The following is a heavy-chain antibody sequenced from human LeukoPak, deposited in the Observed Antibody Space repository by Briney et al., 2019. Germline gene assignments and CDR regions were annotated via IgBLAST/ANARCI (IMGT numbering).Heavy chain of an antibody. CDR3: ARGPYDAFDI. V-gene: IGHV4-34*01. Sequence: PSETLSLTCAVYGGSFSGYYWSWIRQPPGKGLEWIGEINHSGSTNYNPYLKSRVTISVDTSKNQFSLKLSSVTAADTAVYYCARGPYDAFDIWGQGTMVTVSS. CDR2: INHSGST. J-gene: IGHJ3*02. CDR1: GGSFSGYY.